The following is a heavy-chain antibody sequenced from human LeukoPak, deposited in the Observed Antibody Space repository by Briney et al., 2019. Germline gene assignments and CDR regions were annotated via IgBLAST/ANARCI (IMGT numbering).Heavy chain of an antibody. J-gene: IGHJ4*02. Sequence: SETLSRTCTVSGGSISSYYWSWIRQPPGKGLEWIGYIYCSGSTNYNPSLKSRVTISVDTSKNQFSLNLSSVTAADTAVYYCARGRIGGPKAPFDYWGQGTLVTVSS. CDR2: IYCSGST. CDR3: ARGRIGGPKAPFDY. CDR1: GGSISSYY. D-gene: IGHD3-16*01. V-gene: IGHV4-59*01.